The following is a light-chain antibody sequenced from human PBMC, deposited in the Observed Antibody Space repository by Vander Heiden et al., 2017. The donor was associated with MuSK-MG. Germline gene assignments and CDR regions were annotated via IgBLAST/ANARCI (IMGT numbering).Light chain of an antibody. CDR1: SSDIGSYIF. CDR3: CSYAGTYTLV. CDR2: EVR. J-gene: IGLJ3*02. Sequence: QPALTQPASVSGSPGQSITISCTGTSSDIGSYIFVSWYQQRPGKAPKLMIYEVRKRPSGVSQRFSGSKSGNTASLTISGLQAEDEADYYCCSYAGTYTLVFGGGTKLTVL. V-gene: IGLV2-23*02.